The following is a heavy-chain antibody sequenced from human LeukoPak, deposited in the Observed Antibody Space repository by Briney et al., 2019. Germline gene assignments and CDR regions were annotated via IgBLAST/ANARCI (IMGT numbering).Heavy chain of an antibody. CDR1: GYSFTTYW. D-gene: IGHD1-1*01. J-gene: IGHJ4*02. CDR3: ARDTGSSFDY. Sequence: NRGESLKISCKGSGYSFTTYWIGWVRQVPGKGLELMGIIYPGDSDTRYSPSFQGQVTISADKSISTAYLQWSSLKASDTAMYYCARDTGSSFDYWGQGTLVTVSS. CDR2: IYPGDSDT. V-gene: IGHV5-51*01.